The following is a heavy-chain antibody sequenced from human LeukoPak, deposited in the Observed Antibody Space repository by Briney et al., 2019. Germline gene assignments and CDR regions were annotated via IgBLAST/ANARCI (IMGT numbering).Heavy chain of an antibody. Sequence: GGSLRLSCAASGFTFSSYSMNWVRQAPGKGLEWVSSISSSSSYIYHADSVKGRFTISRDNAKNSLYLQMNSLRAEDTAVYYCARTAGYWGQGTLVTVSS. J-gene: IGHJ4*02. V-gene: IGHV3-21*01. CDR2: ISSSSSYI. CDR1: GFTFSSYS. CDR3: ARTAGY. D-gene: IGHD2-21*02.